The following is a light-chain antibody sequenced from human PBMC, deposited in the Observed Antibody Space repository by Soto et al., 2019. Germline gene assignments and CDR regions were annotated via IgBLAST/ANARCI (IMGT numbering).Light chain of an antibody. J-gene: IGLJ2*01. V-gene: IGLV2-8*01. Sequence: QSALTQPPSASASPGQSVTISCTGTNNDIGGYNYVSWYQHHPGEAPQLIIYDVTKRPSGVLDRFSGSKSGNTASLTVAGLQTYDEAEYFCSSYAGSSNLVFGTGTKLTVL. CDR2: DVT. CDR3: SSYAGSSNLV. CDR1: NNDIGGYNY.